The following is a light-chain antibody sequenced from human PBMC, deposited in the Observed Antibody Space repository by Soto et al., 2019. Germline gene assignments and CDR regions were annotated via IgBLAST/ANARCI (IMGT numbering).Light chain of an antibody. V-gene: IGKV3-15*01. CDR1: QTVYSN. Sequence: EIVMTQSPATLSVSPGERATLSCRASQTVYSNVAWYQQRPGQAPRLLIYRASSRAIDIPARFSGSGSGTEFTLTISSLPSEDSAVYYCQHYQNLWAFGQGTRVEI. CDR3: QHYQNLWA. CDR2: RAS. J-gene: IGKJ1*01.